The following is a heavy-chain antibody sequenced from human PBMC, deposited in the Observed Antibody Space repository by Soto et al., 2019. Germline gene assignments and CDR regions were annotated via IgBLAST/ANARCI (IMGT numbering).Heavy chain of an antibody. CDR1: GGTFSSYA. CDR3: ARTLYDSSGYYYDWFDP. Sequence: SVKVSCKASGGTFSSYAISWVRQAPGQGLEWMGGIIPIFGTANYAQKFQGRVTITADKSTSTAYMELSSLRSEDTAVYYCARTLYDSSGYYYDWFDPWGQGTLVTVSS. D-gene: IGHD3-22*01. V-gene: IGHV1-69*06. J-gene: IGHJ5*02. CDR2: IIPIFGTA.